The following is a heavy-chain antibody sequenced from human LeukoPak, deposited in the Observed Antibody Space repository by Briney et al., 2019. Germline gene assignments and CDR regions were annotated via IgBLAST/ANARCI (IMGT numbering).Heavy chain of an antibody. D-gene: IGHD2-2*02. V-gene: IGHV1-69*13. CDR1: GVTFSSYA. J-gene: IGHJ5*02. Sequence: SVKVSRKASGVTFSSYAISWGPRAPGQGLEWMGGIIPIFGTANYAQKFQDRVTITADESTSTAYMELSSLRSEDTAVYYCAREVRKIVVVPAAIKFNWFDPWGQGTLVTVSS. CDR2: IIPIFGTA. CDR3: AREVRKIVVVPAAIKFNWFDP.